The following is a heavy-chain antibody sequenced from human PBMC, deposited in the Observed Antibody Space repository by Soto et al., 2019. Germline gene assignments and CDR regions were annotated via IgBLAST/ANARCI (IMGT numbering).Heavy chain of an antibody. D-gene: IGHD3-10*01. CDR3: AKSSAGYYGSGSYYTGAFDI. V-gene: IGHV3-30*18. CDR2: ISYDGSNK. CDR1: GFTFSSYG. J-gene: IGHJ3*02. Sequence: GGSLRLSCAASGFTFSSYGMHWVRQAPGKGLEWVAVISYDGSNKYYADSVKGRFTISRDNSKNTLYLQMNSLRAEDTAVYYCAKSSAGYYGSGSYYTGAFDIWGQGTMVTVSS.